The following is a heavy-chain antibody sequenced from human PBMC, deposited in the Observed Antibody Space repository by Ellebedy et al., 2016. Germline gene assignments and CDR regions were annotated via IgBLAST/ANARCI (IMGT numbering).Heavy chain of an antibody. CDR3: VKDDWGSYDY. V-gene: IGHV3-23*01. J-gene: IGHJ4*02. D-gene: IGHD3-16*01. Sequence: GGSLRLXXAASGFRFSTYTMSWVRQIPGEGMDWVSAIGSDGKADYADSVKGRFTISRDNSRNTLYLQMNNLRIDDTAIYFCVKDDWGSYDYWGQGTLVTVSS. CDR2: IGSDGKA. CDR1: GFRFSTYT.